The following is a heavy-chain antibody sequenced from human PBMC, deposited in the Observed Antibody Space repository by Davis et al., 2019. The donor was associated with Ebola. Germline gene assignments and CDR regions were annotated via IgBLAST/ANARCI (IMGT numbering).Heavy chain of an antibody. CDR2: IYYSGST. J-gene: IGHJ6*04. Sequence: SETLSLTCSVPGASISSYYGSGNRLPPGKGLEWIGHIYYSGSTNYNPSLKSRVTISVDTSKNQFSLKLSSVTAADTAVYYYAREVKTGYVEMDVWGKGTTVTVSS. D-gene: IGHD5-12*01. CDR1: GASISSYY. V-gene: IGHV4-59*01. CDR3: AREVKTGYVEMDV.